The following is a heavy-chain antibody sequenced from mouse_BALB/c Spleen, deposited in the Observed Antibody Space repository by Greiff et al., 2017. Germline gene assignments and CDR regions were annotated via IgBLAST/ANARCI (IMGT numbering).Heavy chain of an antibody. CDR3: ARRGGSYAMDY. J-gene: IGHJ4*01. CDR1: GYTFTSYW. Sequence: VQLQQPGAELVKPGASVKLSCKASGYTFTSYWMHWVKQRPGQGLEWIGEINPSNGRTNYNEKFKSKATLTVDKSSSTAYMQLSSLTSEDSAVYYCARRGGSYAMDYWGQGTSGTVSS. V-gene: IGHV1S81*02. CDR2: INPSNGRT.